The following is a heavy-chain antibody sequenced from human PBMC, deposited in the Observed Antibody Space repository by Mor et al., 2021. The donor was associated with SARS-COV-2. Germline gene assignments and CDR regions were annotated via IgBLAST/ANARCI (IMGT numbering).Heavy chain of an antibody. J-gene: IGHJ4*01. CDR3: ARIPESRDILTGYYTLYYFDY. D-gene: IGHD3-9*01. Sequence: APGKGLEWVSAISGSGGSTYYADSVKGRFTISRDNSKNTLYLQMNSLRAEDTAVYYCARIPESRDILTGYYTLYYFDYWG. CDR2: ISGSGGST. V-gene: IGHV3-23*01.